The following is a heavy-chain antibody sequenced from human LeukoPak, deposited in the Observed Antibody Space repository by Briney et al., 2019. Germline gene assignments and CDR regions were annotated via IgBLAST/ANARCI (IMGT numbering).Heavy chain of an antibody. CDR3: ARASVDSSGHYYFDY. CDR2: SRNKAKTYTT. V-gene: IGHV3-72*01. CDR1: GFTFSDHY. J-gene: IGHJ4*02. D-gene: IGHD3-22*01. Sequence: GGSLRLSCAASGFTFSDHYMDWVRQAPGKGLEWVGRSRNKAKTYTTEYAASVKDRFTISRGDSKNSLYLQMNSLKTEDTAVYYCARASVDSSGHYYFDYWGQGTLVTVPS.